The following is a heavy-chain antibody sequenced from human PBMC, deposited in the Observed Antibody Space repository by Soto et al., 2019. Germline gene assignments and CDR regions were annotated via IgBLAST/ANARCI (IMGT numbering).Heavy chain of an antibody. D-gene: IGHD3-16*02. CDR3: ARASIVSWYFDL. CDR2: ISYDGSNK. CDR1: GFTFSSYA. Sequence: GGSLRLSCAASGFTFSSYAMHWVRQAPGKGLEWVAVISYDGSNKYYADSVKGRFTISRDNSKNTLYLQMNSLRAEDTAVYYCARASIVSWYFDLWGRGTLVTVSS. V-gene: IGHV3-30-3*01. J-gene: IGHJ2*01.